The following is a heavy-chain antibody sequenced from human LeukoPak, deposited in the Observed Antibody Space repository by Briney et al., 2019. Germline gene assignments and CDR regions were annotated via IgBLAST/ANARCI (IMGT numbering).Heavy chain of an antibody. J-gene: IGHJ4*02. V-gene: IGHV3-30*18. Sequence: PGRSLRLSCAASGFTFSSYGIHWVRQAPGKGLEWVAVISYNGNKKYYADSVKGRFTISRDNSKNTLSLQMDSLRADDTAVYYCAKDQAAFGDYDFDYWGQGTLVTVSP. CDR1: GFTFSSYG. CDR2: ISYNGNKK. CDR3: AKDQAAFGDYDFDY. D-gene: IGHD4-17*01.